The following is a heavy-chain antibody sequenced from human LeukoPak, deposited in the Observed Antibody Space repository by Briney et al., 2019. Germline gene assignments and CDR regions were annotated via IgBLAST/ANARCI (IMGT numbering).Heavy chain of an antibody. J-gene: IGHJ4*02. Sequence: GGSLRLSCAASGFTFSDYYMSWIRQAPGKGVEWVAYIGSSGSTIYYADSVKGRFTISRDNAKKSLYLQMNSLRAEDTAVYYCARGARPVAMRNYFDYWGQGTLVTVSS. CDR1: GFTFSDYY. D-gene: IGHD2-2*01. CDR2: IGSSGSTI. V-gene: IGHV3-11*01. CDR3: ARGARPVAMRNYFDY.